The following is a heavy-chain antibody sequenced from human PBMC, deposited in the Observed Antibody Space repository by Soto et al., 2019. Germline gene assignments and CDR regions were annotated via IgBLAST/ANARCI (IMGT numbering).Heavy chain of an antibody. CDR2: ISSSSSTI. D-gene: IGHD3-22*01. Sequence: GGSLRVSCAAAGFTFSSYSMNWVRQAPGKGLEWVSYISSSSSTIYYADSVKGRFTISRDNAKNSLYLQMNSLRDEDTAVYYCATDAHALVVITHHFDYWGQGTLVTVSS. CDR1: GFTFSSYS. J-gene: IGHJ4*02. V-gene: IGHV3-48*02. CDR3: ATDAHALVVITHHFDY.